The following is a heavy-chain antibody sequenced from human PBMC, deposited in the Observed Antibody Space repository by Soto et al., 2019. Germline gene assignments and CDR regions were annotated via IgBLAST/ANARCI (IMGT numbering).Heavy chain of an antibody. CDR2: IYHSGST. CDR3: ARAHQRAYSSSWSEFDY. Sequence: PSETLSLTCAVSGGSISSSNWWSWVRQPPGKGLEWIGEIYHSGSTNYNPSLKSRVTISVDKSRNQFSLKLSSVTAADTAVYYCARAHQRAYSSSWSEFDYWGQGTLVTVSS. J-gene: IGHJ4*02. V-gene: IGHV4-4*02. CDR1: GGSISSSNW. D-gene: IGHD6-13*01.